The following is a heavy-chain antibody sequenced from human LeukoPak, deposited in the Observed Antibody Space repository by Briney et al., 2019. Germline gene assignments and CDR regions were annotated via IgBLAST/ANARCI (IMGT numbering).Heavy chain of an antibody. D-gene: IGHD3-10*01. V-gene: IGHV4-39*07. J-gene: IGHJ5*02. CDR2: IYYSGST. Sequence: SETLSLTCTVSGGSISSSSYYWGWIRQPPGKGLEWIGSIYYSGSTYYNPSLKSRVTISVDTSKNQFSLKLSSVTAEDTAVYYCARDLTVSYYYGSGSYGGFDPWGQGTLVTVSS. CDR1: GGSISSSSYY. CDR3: ARDLTVSYYYGSGSYGGFDP.